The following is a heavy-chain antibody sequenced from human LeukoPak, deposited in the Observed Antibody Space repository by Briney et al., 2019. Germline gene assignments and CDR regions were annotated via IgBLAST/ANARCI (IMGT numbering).Heavy chain of an antibody. CDR1: GYSISSGYY. V-gene: IGHV4-38-2*02. CDR3: ARDPSDYVWGSYRENWFDP. CDR2: IYHSGST. J-gene: IGHJ5*02. D-gene: IGHD3-16*02. Sequence: PSETLSLTCTVSGYSISSGYYWGWIRQPPGKGLEWIGSIYHSGSTYYNPSLKSRVTISVDTSKNQFSLKLSSVTAADTAVYYCARDPSDYVWGSYRENWFDPWGQGTLATVSS.